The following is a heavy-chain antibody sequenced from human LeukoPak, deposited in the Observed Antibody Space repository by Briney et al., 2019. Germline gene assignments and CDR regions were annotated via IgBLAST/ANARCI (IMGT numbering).Heavy chain of an antibody. V-gene: IGHV3-30*03. CDR2: ISYDVINK. D-gene: IGHD3-10*01. CDR1: GFTFSSYG. J-gene: IGHJ4*02. CDR3: ARDWFGSWEQNDY. Sequence: PGGSLRLSCAASGFTFSSYGMHWVRQAPGKGLEWVAVISYDVINKYYADPVEGRFTISRDNSKNTLYLQMNSLRPEDTAVYYCARDWFGSWEQNDYWGQGTLVTVSS.